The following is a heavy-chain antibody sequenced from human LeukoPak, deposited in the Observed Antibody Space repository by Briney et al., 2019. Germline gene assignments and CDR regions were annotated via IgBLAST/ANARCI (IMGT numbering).Heavy chain of an antibody. CDR3: VRIKVSAFDI. CDR2: ISSSGTPI. J-gene: IGHJ3*02. Sequence: PAGSLRLSCAASGFSFSSYEMNWVRQAPGKRLEYVSYISSSGTPIYYADSVKGRFIISRDNAKNSLYLQMNSLRAEDTSVYYCVRIKVSAFDIWGQGTMVTVSS. CDR1: GFSFSSYE. V-gene: IGHV3-48*03.